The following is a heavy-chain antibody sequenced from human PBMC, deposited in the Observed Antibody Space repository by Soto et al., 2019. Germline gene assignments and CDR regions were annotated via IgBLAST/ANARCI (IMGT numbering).Heavy chain of an antibody. D-gene: IGHD6-13*01. Sequence: ASVKVSCKASGGTFSSYTISWVRQAPGQGLEWMGRIIPILGIANYAQKFQGRVTITADKSTSTAYMELSSLRSEDTAVYYCARDSLGIAAAGTDYWGQGTLVTVSS. V-gene: IGHV1-69*04. CDR3: ARDSLGIAAAGTDY. J-gene: IGHJ4*02. CDR1: GGTFSSYT. CDR2: IIPILGIA.